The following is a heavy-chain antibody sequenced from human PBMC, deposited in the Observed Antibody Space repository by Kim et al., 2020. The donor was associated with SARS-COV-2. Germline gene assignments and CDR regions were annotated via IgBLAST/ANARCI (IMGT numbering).Heavy chain of an antibody. CDR1: GGTFSSYA. D-gene: IGHD3-10*01. CDR2: IIPIFGTA. V-gene: IGHV1-69*13. CDR3: ASRNYGSGSYYNVGVYAFDI. Sequence: SVKVSCKASGGTFSSYAISWVRQAPGQGLEWMGGIIPIFGTANYAQKFQGRVTITADESTSTAYMELSSLRSEDTAVYYCASRNYGSGSYYNVGVYAFDIWGQGTMVTVSS. J-gene: IGHJ3*02.